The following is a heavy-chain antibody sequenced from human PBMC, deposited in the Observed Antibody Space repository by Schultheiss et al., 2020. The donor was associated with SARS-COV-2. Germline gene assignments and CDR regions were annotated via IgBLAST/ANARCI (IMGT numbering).Heavy chain of an antibody. CDR2: IDWDDDK. Sequence: SGPTLVKPTQTLTLTCTFSGFSLSTSGMRVSWIRQPPGKALEWLARIDWDDDKFYSTSLKTRLTISKDTSKNQVVLTMTNMDPVDTATYYCARMYYYDSSGYEESWGQGTMVTVSS. V-gene: IGHV2-70*04. J-gene: IGHJ3*01. CDR1: GFSLSTSGMR. D-gene: IGHD3-22*01. CDR3: ARMYYYDSSGYEES.